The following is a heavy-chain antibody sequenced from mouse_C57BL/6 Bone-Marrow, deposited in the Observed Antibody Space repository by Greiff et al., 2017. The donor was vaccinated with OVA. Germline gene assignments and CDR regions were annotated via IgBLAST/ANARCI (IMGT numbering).Heavy chain of an antibody. V-gene: IGHV1-81*01. CDR1: GYTFTSYG. J-gene: IGHJ1*03. Sequence: VKLMESGAELARPGASVKLSCKASGYTFTSYGISWVKQRTGQGLEWIGEIYPRSGNTYYNEKFKGKATLTADKSSSTAYMELRSLTSEDSAVYFCGPLRRDDFDVWGTGTTVTVSS. D-gene: IGHD1-2*01. CDR2: IYPRSGNT. CDR3: GPLRRDDFDV.